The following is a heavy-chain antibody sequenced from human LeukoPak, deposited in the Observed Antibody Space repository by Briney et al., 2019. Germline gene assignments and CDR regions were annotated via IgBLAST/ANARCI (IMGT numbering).Heavy chain of an antibody. CDR1: DVSISRFY. CDR2: IYNGVPT. J-gene: IGHJ4*02. Sequence: PSETLSLICTTSDVSISRFYWSWVRQPPGKGLEWIGNIYNGVPTFFNPSLKSRVTISVDTSMRQFSLELASVTAAYTAVYYCVQTTGWPGFDYWGQGILVIVSS. D-gene: IGHD6-19*01. V-gene: IGHV4-4*09. CDR3: VQTTGWPGFDY.